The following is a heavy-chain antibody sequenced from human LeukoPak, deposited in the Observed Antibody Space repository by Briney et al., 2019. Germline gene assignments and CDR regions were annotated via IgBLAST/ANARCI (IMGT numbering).Heavy chain of an antibody. D-gene: IGHD3-10*01. CDR3: ARDHYYGSGSFYGTDV. V-gene: IGHV3-66*01. J-gene: IGHJ6*02. CDR1: GFTFEDYG. CDR2: IYSGGST. Sequence: GGSLRLSCAASGFTFEDYGRSWVRQAPGKGLEWVSVIYSGGSTYYADSVKGRFTISRDNAKNSLYLQMNSLRAEDTAVYYCARDHYYGSGSFYGTDVWGQGTTVTVSS.